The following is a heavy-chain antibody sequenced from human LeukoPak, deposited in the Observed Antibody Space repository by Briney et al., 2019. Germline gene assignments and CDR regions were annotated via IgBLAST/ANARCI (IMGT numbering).Heavy chain of an antibody. CDR3: ARDGPYSSSVDY. V-gene: IGHV3-21*01. CDR2: ISSSSSYI. J-gene: IGHJ4*02. Sequence: GGSLRLSCAASGFTFSSYSTNWVRQAPGKGLEWVSSISSSSSYIYYADSVKGRFTISRDNAKNSLYLQMNSLRAEDTAVYYCARDGPYSSSVDYWGQGTLVTVSS. D-gene: IGHD6-6*01. CDR1: GFTFSSYS.